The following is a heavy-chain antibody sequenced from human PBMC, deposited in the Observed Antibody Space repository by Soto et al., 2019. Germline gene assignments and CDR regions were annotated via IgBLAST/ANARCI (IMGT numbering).Heavy chain of an antibody. Sequence: ETLSLSCTVAGGRISSSSYSWGWIRQPPGKGLEWIGSIYYSGSNYYNPSLKSRVTISVDTSKKQFSLKLRSVTAADTAVYYCARQTGGYGGYDFYYWGQGTLVTVSS. CDR1: GGRISSSSYS. CDR3: ARQTGGYGGYDFYY. V-gene: IGHV4-39*01. CDR2: IYYSGSN. D-gene: IGHD5-12*01. J-gene: IGHJ4*02.